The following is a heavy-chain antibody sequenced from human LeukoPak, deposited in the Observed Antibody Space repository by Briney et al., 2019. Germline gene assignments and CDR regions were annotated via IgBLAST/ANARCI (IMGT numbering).Heavy chain of an antibody. V-gene: IGHV4-59*01. Sequence: SETLSLTCTVSGGSISSYYWSWIRQPPGKGLEWIGYIYYSGSTNYNPSLKSRVTISVDTSKNQFSLKLSSVPAADTAVYYCAREAYSSGWYVWGQGTLVTVSS. CDR3: AREAYSSGWYV. CDR2: IYYSGST. J-gene: IGHJ4*02. D-gene: IGHD6-19*01. CDR1: GGSISSYY.